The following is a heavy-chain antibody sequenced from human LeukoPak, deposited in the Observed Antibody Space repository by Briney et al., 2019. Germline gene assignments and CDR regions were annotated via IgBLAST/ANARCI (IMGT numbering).Heavy chain of an antibody. CDR2: IYYSGDT. Sequence: SETLSLTCTVSGGSINSYYWGWIRQPPGKGLEWLGSIYYSGDTYNNPPLKSRVTISVDTAKSQFSLRLTSMTAADTAVYYCARDVAGNTFDYWGQGTLVTVSS. CDR1: GGSINSYY. J-gene: IGHJ4*02. CDR3: ARDVAGNTFDY. V-gene: IGHV4-39*07. D-gene: IGHD5-12*01.